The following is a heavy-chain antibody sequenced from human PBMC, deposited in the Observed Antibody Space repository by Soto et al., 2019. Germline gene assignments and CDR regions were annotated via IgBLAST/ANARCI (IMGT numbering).Heavy chain of an antibody. J-gene: IGHJ5*02. V-gene: IGHV4-39*01. CDR2: IYYSGST. Sequence: QLQLQGSGPGLVKPSETLSLTCTVSGGSISSSTYYWRWIRQPPGKGLGWIGTIYYSGSTYYNPSLKSRVTISVDTSKNQFSLKLSSVTAADTAVYYCASSGWFDPWGQGTLVTVSS. CDR3: ASSGWFDP. CDR1: GGSISSSTYY.